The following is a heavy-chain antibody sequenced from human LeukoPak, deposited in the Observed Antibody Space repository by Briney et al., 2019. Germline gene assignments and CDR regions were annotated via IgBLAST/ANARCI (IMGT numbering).Heavy chain of an antibody. CDR3: EGLVGATPR. Sequence: GGSLRLSCAASGFTFSTNWMHWVRQAPGKGLVWVSCISSDGSITNYADSVKGRFTISRDNAKNTLYLQMNSLRAEDTAVYYCEGLVGATPRWGQGTLVTVSS. CDR2: ISSDGSIT. D-gene: IGHD1-26*01. V-gene: IGHV3-74*01. CDR1: GFTFSTNW. J-gene: IGHJ4*02.